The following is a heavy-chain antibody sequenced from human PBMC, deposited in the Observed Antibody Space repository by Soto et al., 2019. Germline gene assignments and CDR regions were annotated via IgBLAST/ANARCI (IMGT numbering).Heavy chain of an antibody. V-gene: IGHV3-48*03. J-gene: IGHJ4*02. CDR1: GFTFSSYE. CDR3: ARYYPSIYCSGGSCYFDY. CDR2: ISSSGSTI. D-gene: IGHD2-15*01. Sequence: GGSLRLSCAASGFTFSSYEMNWVRQAPGKGLEWVSYISSSGSTIYYADSVKGRFTISRDNAKNSLYLQMNSLRAEDAAVYYCARYYPSIYCSGGSCYFDYWGQGTLVTVSS.